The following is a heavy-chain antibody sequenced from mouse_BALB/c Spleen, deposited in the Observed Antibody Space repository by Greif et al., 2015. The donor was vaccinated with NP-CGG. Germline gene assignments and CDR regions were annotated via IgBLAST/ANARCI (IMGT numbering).Heavy chain of an antibody. Sequence: EVKVVESGGGLVQPGGSLKLSCAASGFTFSSYGMSWVRQTSDKRLELVATINSNGGSTYYPDSVKGRFTISRDNAKNTLYLQMSSLKSEDTAMYYCARGLLRGSVWGAGTTVTVSS. CDR1: GFTFSSYG. V-gene: IGHV5-6-3*01. CDR3: ARGLLRGSV. J-gene: IGHJ1*01. CDR2: INSNGGST. D-gene: IGHD1-1*01.